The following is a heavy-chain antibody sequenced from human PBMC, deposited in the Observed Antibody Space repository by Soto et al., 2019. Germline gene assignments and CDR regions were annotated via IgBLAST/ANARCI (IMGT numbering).Heavy chain of an antibody. Sequence: QVQLVQSGAEVKKPGASVKVSCKASGYAFTSYDINWVRQATGQGLEWIGGMNPNSGNTGYAQKFQGRVTMTRNTARSTAYMELSSLRSEDTAVYYLARARSSGYADYWGQGTLVTVSS. D-gene: IGHD5-18*01. CDR2: MNPNSGNT. CDR3: ARARSSGYADY. V-gene: IGHV1-8*01. CDR1: GYAFTSYD. J-gene: IGHJ4*02.